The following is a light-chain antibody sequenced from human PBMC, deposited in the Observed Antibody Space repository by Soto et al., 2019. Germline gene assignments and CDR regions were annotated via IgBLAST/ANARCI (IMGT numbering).Light chain of an antibody. CDR2: DAS. Sequence: EIVLTQSPATLSLSPGERATLSCRASQSVSSYLAWYQQKPGQAPRLLIYDASNRATGIPARFSGSGSGTDFTLTISYLEPEDFEVYYCQQRSNWPPLTFGQGTKVEIK. V-gene: IGKV3-11*01. CDR3: QQRSNWPPLT. J-gene: IGKJ1*01. CDR1: QSVSSY.